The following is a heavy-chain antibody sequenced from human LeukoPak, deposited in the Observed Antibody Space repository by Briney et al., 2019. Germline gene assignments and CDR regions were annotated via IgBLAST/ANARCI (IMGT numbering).Heavy chain of an antibody. Sequence: GGSLRLSCAASGFTFSSYSMNWVRQAPGKGLEWVSSISRSSSYIYYADSVKGRFTISRDNAKNSLYLQMNSLRAEDTAVYYCARDKSGQWLVPGMDVWGQGTTVTVSS. D-gene: IGHD6-19*01. CDR1: GFTFSSYS. CDR3: ARDKSGQWLVPGMDV. CDR2: ISRSSSYI. J-gene: IGHJ6*02. V-gene: IGHV3-21*01.